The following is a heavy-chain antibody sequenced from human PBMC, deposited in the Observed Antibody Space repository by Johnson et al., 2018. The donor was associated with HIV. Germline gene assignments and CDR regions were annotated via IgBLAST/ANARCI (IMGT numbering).Heavy chain of an antibody. J-gene: IGHJ3*02. CDR1: GFTVSSNY. CDR2: IYSGGST. D-gene: IGHD2-2*01. V-gene: IGHV3-66*01. Sequence: VQLVESGGGLVQPGGSLRLSCAASGFTVSSNYMSWVRQAPGKGLEWVSVIYSGGSTYYADSVKGRFTISSDNARNTLYLEMNSLRAEDTAVYFCARDAMAKLGDAFDMWGLGTKVSVSS. CDR3: ARDAMAKLGDAFDM.